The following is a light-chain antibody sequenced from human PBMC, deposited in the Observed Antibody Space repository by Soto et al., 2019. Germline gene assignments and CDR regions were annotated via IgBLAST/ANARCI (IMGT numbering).Light chain of an antibody. CDR3: ISFTSNSPWV. CDR1: SSDVGAYNY. V-gene: IGLV2-14*01. Sequence: QSVLTQPASVSGSPGQSMTISCTGSSSDVGAYNYVSWYQQHPGKAPKLMIYEVSNRPSGVSNRFSGSKSANTASLTISGLQAEDEADYYCISFTSNSPWVFGGGTKLTVL. CDR2: EVS. J-gene: IGLJ3*02.